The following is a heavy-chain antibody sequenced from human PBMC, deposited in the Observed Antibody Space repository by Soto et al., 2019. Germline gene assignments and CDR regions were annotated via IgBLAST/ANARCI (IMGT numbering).Heavy chain of an antibody. J-gene: IGHJ6*02. CDR1: GFTVGSNY. D-gene: IGHD3-9*01. V-gene: IGHV3-53*01. CDR2: IYSEGTP. Sequence: GGSLRLSCAASGFTVGSNYMSWVRQAPGKGLEWVSVIYSEGTPYYADSVKGRFTISRENSNNTLYLHMNNLRAEDTAVYYCARSTYYDILTESYNYYAMDVWGQGTTVTVSS. CDR3: ARSTYYDILTESYNYYAMDV.